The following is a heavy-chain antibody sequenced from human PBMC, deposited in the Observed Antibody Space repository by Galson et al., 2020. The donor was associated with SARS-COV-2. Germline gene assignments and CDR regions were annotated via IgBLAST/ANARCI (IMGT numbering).Heavy chain of an antibody. CDR2: ISSDGSNS. CDR1: GFPFSNYV. CDR3: ARGGECELPYYFDY. V-gene: IGHV3-30*04. D-gene: IGHD1-26*01. Sequence: GESLKISCAASGFPFSNYVMHWVRQAPGQGPEWVAVISSDGSNSFYADSLKGRFTISRDNSKSTLYLQMNSLRAEDTAVYYCARGGECELPYYFDYWGQGTLVTVSS. J-gene: IGHJ4*02.